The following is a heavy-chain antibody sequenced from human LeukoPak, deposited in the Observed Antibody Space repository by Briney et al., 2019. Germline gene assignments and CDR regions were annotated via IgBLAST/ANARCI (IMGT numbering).Heavy chain of an antibody. CDR2: ISSSSSYI. J-gene: IGHJ4*02. CDR3: ARDLRNPIDY. V-gene: IGHV3-21*01. CDR1: GFTFSSYC. Sequence: PGGSLRLSRAASGFTFSSYCTKWVRQAPGEGLEWVSSISSSSSYIYYADSVKGRFTISRDNAKNSLYLQMNSLRAEDTAAYYCARDLRNPIDYWGQGTLVTVSS.